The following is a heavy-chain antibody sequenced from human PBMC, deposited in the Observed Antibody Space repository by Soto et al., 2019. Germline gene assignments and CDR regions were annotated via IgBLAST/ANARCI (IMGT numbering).Heavy chain of an antibody. CDR3: ARHDGRIDY. Sequence: EVQLVQSGAEVKKSGESLKISCKVSGDSFTAYWIGWVRQMPGKGLECMGVIYPGDSDTRYSPSFQGQVTISADKSISTAYIPWSSLKASDTAMYYCARHDGRIDYWGQGTLVTVS. CDR1: GDSFTAYW. CDR2: IYPGDSDT. J-gene: IGHJ4*02. V-gene: IGHV5-51*01. D-gene: IGHD1-26*01.